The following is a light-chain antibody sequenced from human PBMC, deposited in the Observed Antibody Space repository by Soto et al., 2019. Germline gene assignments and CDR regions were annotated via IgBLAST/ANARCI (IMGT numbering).Light chain of an antibody. CDR2: KAS. V-gene: IGKV1-5*03. J-gene: IGKJ1*01. CDR1: QTISSW. CDR3: QHYNSYSEA. Sequence: DLQLTPPPSTLSGSVVDRVPIPCRASQTISSWLAWYQQTPGKAPKLLIYKASTLKSGVPSRFSGSGSGTEFTLTISSLQPDDFATYYRQHYNSYSEAFGQGTKVDI.